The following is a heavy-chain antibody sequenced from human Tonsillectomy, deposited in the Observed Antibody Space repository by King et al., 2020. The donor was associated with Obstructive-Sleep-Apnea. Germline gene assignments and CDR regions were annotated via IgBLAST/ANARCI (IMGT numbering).Heavy chain of an antibody. V-gene: IGHV4-34*01. CDR2: INHSGSA. J-gene: IGHJ5*01. CDR1: GGSFSGYY. D-gene: IGHD3-9*01. Sequence: VQLQQWGAGLLKPSETLSLTCAVYGGSFSGYYWSWIRQPPGKGLEWIGEINHSGSANYNPSLHSRFTISVDMSKNQFSLKLGSVAAADTAVYYCASPSYDILTGSAYNWFDSWGQGTQVTVSS. CDR3: ASPSYDILTGSAYNWFDS.